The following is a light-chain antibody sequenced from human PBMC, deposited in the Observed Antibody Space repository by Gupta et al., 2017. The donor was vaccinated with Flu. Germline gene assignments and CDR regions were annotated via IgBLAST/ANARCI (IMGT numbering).Light chain of an antibody. CDR1: ERVDTY. Sequence: PPSCSASVRASISISCRTSERVDTYLDWYQQKRGKAPHLLIYGASSLQSGVPSRFSGSGSGTDFTLTIRGLQPEDFATYYCLQSYITPPRFGPGTEVELK. CDR3: LQSYITPPR. CDR2: GAS. J-gene: IGKJ1*01. V-gene: IGKV1-39*01.